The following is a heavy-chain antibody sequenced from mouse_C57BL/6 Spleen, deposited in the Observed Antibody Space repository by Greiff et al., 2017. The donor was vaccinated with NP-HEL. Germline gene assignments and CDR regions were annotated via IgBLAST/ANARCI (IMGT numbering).Heavy chain of an antibody. Sequence: EVQLQESGPELVKPGASVKMSCKASGYTFTDYNMHWVKQSHGKSLEWIGYINPNNGGTSYNQKFKGKATLTVNKSSSTAYMELRSLTSEDSAVYYCARPYYSGFDYWGQGTTLTVSS. CDR3: ARPYYSGFDY. D-gene: IGHD2-12*01. J-gene: IGHJ2*01. CDR1: GYTFTDYN. CDR2: INPNNGGT. V-gene: IGHV1-22*01.